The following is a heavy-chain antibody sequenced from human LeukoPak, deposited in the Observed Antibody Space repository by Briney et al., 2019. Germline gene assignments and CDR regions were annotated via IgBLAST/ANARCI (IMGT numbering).Heavy chain of an antibody. CDR2: IYGSDDKT. D-gene: IGHD2-15*01. Sequence: GGSLLLSCVASGFTLSNYAMSWVRPAPGKGLELISGIYGSDDKTVYGDAVKGRFTISRDNSKNTLYLQMNSLRADDTAVYYCAKTQGYYDAWGQGALVTVSS. V-gene: IGHV3-23*01. CDR1: GFTLSNYA. J-gene: IGHJ5*02. CDR3: AKTQGYYDA.